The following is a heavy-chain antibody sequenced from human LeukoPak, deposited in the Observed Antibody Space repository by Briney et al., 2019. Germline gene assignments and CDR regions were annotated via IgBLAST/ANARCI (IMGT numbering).Heavy chain of an antibody. V-gene: IGHV3-21*01. J-gene: IGHJ1*01. CDR2: ISGSTGYI. Sequence: KAGGSLRLSCAASGFTFSHYNMNWVRQAPGKGLEWVSSISGSTGYIYYADSAKGRFTISRDNAKNSLFLQMNSLRAEDTAVYYCARGSDLKYFQYWGQGTLVTVSS. CDR1: GFTFSHYN. CDR3: ARGSDLKYFQY.